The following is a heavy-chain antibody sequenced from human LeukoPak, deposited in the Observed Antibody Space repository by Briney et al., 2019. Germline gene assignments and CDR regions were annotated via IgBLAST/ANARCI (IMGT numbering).Heavy chain of an antibody. J-gene: IGHJ4*02. Sequence: GGSLRLSCAASGYTFSNAWMSWVRQAPGKGLEWVGRIKSKTDGGTTDYAAPVKGRFTISRDDSKNTLYLQMNSLKTEDTSVYYCTTDPPWLVASYWRQGTLVTVSS. D-gene: IGHD6-19*01. CDR1: GYTFSNAW. V-gene: IGHV3-15*01. CDR3: TTDPPWLVASY. CDR2: IKSKTDGGTT.